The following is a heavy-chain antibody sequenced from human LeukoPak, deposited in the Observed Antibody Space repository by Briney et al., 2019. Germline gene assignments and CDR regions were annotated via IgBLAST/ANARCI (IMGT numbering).Heavy chain of an antibody. CDR2: IYPGDSDT. J-gene: IGHJ4*02. CDR3: ARRGRGSAAGTAFDY. D-gene: IGHD6-13*01. V-gene: IGHV5-51*01. Sequence: GESLKISCKGSGYSFTSYWIGWVRQMPGKGLEWMGIIYPGDSDTRYSPSFQGQVTISADKSISTAYLQWSSLKASDTAMYYCARRGRGSAAGTAFDYWGQGTLVTVSS. CDR1: GYSFTSYW.